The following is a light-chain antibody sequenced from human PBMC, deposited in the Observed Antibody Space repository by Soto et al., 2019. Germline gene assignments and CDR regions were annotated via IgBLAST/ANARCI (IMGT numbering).Light chain of an antibody. CDR1: SSNIGAGYD. CDR3: QSYDSSLSGSYV. CDR2: DNN. J-gene: IGLJ1*01. V-gene: IGLV1-40*01. Sequence: QAVVTQPPSVSGAPGQRVTISCTGSSSNIGAGYDVHWYQQLPGTAPKLLIYDNNNRPSGVPDRFSVSKSDTSASLAITGLQAEDEADYYCQSYDSSLSGSYVFGTGTKVTVL.